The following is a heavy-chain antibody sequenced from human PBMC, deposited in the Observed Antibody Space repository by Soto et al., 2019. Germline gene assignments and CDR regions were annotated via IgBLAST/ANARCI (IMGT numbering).Heavy chain of an antibody. V-gene: IGHV3-21*01. CDR3: ARGGYYDFWSGYYRGYYYYGMDV. Sequence: EVQLVESGGGLVKPGGSLRLSCAASGFTFSSYSMNWVRQAPGKGLEWVSSISSSSSYIYYADSVKGRFTISRDNAKNSLYLQMNSLRAEDTAVYYCARGGYYDFWSGYYRGYYYYGMDVWGQGTTVTVSS. CDR1: GFTFSSYS. J-gene: IGHJ6*02. CDR2: ISSSSSYI. D-gene: IGHD3-3*01.